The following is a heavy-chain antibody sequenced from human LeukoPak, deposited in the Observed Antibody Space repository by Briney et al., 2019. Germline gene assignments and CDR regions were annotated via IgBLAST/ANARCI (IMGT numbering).Heavy chain of an antibody. D-gene: IGHD3-10*01. V-gene: IGHV1-58*02. CDR2: IVVGSGNT. Sequence: SVKVSCKASGFTFTSSAMQWVRQARGQRLEWIGWIVVGSGNTNYAQKFQERVTITRDMSTSTAYMELSSLRSEDTAVYYCAADCRAGLLWFGEDNDAFDIWGQGTMVTVSS. CDR1: GFTFTSSA. J-gene: IGHJ3*02. CDR3: AADCRAGLLWFGEDNDAFDI.